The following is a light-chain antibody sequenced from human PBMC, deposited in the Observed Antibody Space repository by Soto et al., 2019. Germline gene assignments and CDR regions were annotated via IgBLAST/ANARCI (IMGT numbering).Light chain of an antibody. CDR3: GTWDTSLNAFDV. V-gene: IGLV1-51*01. CDR1: SSNIGNNY. J-gene: IGLJ7*01. CDR2: DNT. Sequence: QSVLTQPPSVSAAPGQKVTISCAGRSSNIGNNYVSWYQHLPGTAPKLLIFDNTKRPSGIPDRFSGFKSGTSATLDIAGLQTGDEADYYCGTWDTSLNAFDVFGSGTQLTVL.